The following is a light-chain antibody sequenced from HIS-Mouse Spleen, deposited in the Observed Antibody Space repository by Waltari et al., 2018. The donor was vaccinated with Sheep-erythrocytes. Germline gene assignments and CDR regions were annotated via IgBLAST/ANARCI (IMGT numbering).Light chain of an antibody. Sequence: AIQLTQSPSSLSASVGDRVTITCRASQGISSALAWYQQKPGKAPKLLIYDASSLESGFPSRCSGSGSGTDFTLTISSLQPEDFATYYGQQFNNYPRTFGQGTKVEIK. CDR1: QGISSA. CDR2: DAS. V-gene: IGKV1D-13*01. CDR3: QQFNNYPRT. J-gene: IGKJ1*01.